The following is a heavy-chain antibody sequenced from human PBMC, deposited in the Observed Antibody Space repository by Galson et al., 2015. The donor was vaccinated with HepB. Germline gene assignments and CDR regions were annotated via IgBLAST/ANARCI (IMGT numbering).Heavy chain of an antibody. Sequence: SLRLSCAVSGFTFSPYSMNWVRQAPGKGLEWVSFISGDSNYIYYADSVKGRFTVSRDNAKRSLYLHMNSLRAADTAVYYCARVHNPASTVDLIDYCGQGTLVSVSS. J-gene: IGHJ4*02. CDR2: ISGDSNYI. CDR3: ARVHNPASTVDLIDY. CDR1: GFTFSPYS. V-gene: IGHV3-21*04. D-gene: IGHD1-1*01.